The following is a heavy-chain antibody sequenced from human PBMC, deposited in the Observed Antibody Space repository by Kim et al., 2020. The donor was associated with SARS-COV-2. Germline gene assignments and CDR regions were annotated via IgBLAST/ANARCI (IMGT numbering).Heavy chain of an antibody. J-gene: IGHJ4*02. CDR3: ATARGQWLVIDY. D-gene: IGHD6-19*01. V-gene: IGHV3-48*03. Sequence: YYADSVKGRLTISRDNAKNSLYLQMNSLRAEDTAVYYCATARGQWLVIDYWGQGTLVTVSS.